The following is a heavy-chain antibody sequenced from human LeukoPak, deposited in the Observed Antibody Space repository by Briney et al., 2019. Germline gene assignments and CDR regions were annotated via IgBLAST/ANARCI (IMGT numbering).Heavy chain of an antibody. J-gene: IGHJ4*02. CDR2: ISSSGSTI. Sequence: GGSLRLSCAASGFTFDDYGLSWVRQAPGKGLEWVSYISSSGSTIYYADSVKGRFTISRDNAKNSLYLQMNSLRAEDTAVYYCARDLRGILTGQNPACGYWGQGTLVTVSS. D-gene: IGHD3-9*01. CDR3: ARDLRGILTGQNPACGY. CDR1: GFTFDDYG. V-gene: IGHV3-11*04.